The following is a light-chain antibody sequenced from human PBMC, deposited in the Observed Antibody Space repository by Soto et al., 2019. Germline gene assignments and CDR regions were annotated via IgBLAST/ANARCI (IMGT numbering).Light chain of an antibody. CDR3: QQYGSSPGT. Sequence: IVMTQSPATLSVSPGATATLSCRASQYVSNKVAWYQQKPGQARSLLILGASTRATGVPARFSGSGSGTDFALTISRVEPEDFAIYFCQQYGSSPGTFGQGTKVDIK. CDR1: QYVSNK. V-gene: IGKV3-15*01. CDR2: GAS. J-gene: IGKJ1*01.